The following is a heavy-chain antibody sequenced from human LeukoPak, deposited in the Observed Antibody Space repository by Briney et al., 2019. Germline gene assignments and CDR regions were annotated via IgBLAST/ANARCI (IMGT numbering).Heavy chain of an antibody. CDR1: GFTFRDYG. CDR2: ILYDGSKK. J-gene: IGHJ4*02. CDR3: ARDYCTSTSCFDY. D-gene: IGHD2-2*01. Sequence: PLRTLRPSPAASGFTFRDYGSHWVPQAPGKGVGWGAVILYDGSKKYYADSVKGRFTISRDNSKNTLYLQMSSLRAEDTAVYYCARDYCTSTSCFDYWGQGTLVTVSS. V-gene: IGHV3-33*01.